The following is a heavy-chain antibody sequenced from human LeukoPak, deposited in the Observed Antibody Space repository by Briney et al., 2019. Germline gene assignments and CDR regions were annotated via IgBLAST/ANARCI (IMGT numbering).Heavy chain of an antibody. J-gene: IGHJ4*02. CDR1: GFTFSSYE. CDR3: ARAQELLWFGELRALDY. V-gene: IGHV3-48*03. D-gene: IGHD3-10*01. CDR2: ISSSGSTI. Sequence: GGSLRLSCAASGFTFSSYEMNWVRQAPGKGLEWVSYISSSGSTIYYADSVKGRFTISRDNAKNSPYLQMNSLRAEDTAVYYCARAQELLWFGELRALDYWGQGTLVTVSS.